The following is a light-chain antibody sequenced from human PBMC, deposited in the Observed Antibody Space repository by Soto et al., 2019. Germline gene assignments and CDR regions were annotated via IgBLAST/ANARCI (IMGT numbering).Light chain of an antibody. CDR1: QSISTY. V-gene: IGKV1-39*01. CDR2: AAS. J-gene: IGKJ4*01. Sequence: DIQMTQSPSSLSASVGDRVTISCRASQSISTYLKWYQQKPGKAPDLLIYAASSLQSGVPPRFSGSGSGTDFNLTIMSLQPEDFATYYCQQSYTAPLTFGGGTKVEIK. CDR3: QQSYTAPLT.